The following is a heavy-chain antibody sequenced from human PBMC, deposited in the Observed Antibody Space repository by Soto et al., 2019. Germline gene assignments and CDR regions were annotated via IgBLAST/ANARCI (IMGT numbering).Heavy chain of an antibody. CDR2: ISASDGRT. D-gene: IGHD2-15*01. V-gene: IGHV3-23*01. CDR3: ARGVSQYTPLALCDF. Sequence: EVQLLESGGGLVRPGGSLRLSCAASGFTFSSYAMSWVRQAPGKGLEWVSTISASDGRTYSTDSVTGRFTISRDNSRNTEYLQVNSLRVEDTAVYYCARGVSQYTPLALCDFGGRGTLVPVSS. CDR1: GFTFSSYA. J-gene: IGHJ4*02.